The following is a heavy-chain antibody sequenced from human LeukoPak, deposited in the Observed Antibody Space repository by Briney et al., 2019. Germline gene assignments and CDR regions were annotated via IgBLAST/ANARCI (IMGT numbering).Heavy chain of an antibody. CDR2: INHTGKS. CDR3: ARALRLYYYYYYMDV. J-gene: IGHJ6*03. V-gene: IGHV4-34*01. CDR1: GGSFNDNY. D-gene: IGHD2-15*01. Sequence: PSETLSLTCALSGGSFNDNYWSWIRQPPGKGLEWIGEINHTGKSNYNPSLKSRTTISMDTSKNQFSLELNSATAADTAVYYCARALRLYYYYYYMDVWGKGTTVTVSS.